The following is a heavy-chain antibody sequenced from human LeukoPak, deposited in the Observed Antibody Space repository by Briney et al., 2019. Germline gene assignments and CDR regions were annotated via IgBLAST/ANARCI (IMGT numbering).Heavy chain of an antibody. CDR3: AKHYGSGTYYNYFTY. D-gene: IGHD3-10*01. CDR1: GFSFSSYA. V-gene: IGHV3-23*01. CDR2: ISDSGGRT. J-gene: IGHJ4*02. Sequence: GGSLRLSCAASGFSFSSYAVSCVRQAPGRGLEWVSAISDSGGRTYYADFVKGRFTISRDNSENTLFLQMSSLRAEDTATYYCAKHYGSGTYYNYFTYCGQGTLVSVSS.